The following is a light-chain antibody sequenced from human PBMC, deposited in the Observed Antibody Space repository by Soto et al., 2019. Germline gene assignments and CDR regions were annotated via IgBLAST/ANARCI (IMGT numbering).Light chain of an antibody. Sequence: QSALTQPASVSGSPGQSIAISCTGTTSDVGANKYVSWYQQHPGKAPKLMIYDVTDRPSGVSDRFSGSKSGNTASLTISGLQAEDEADYYCSSYTSTNAVLFGGGTQLTVL. CDR3: SSYTSTNAVL. CDR2: DVT. J-gene: IGLJ2*01. CDR1: TSDVGANKY. V-gene: IGLV2-14*01.